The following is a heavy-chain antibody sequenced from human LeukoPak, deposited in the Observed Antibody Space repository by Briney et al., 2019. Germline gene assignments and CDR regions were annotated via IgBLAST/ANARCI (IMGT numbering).Heavy chain of an antibody. V-gene: IGHV3-9*01. CDR1: GFTFDDYA. CDR2: ISWNSGSI. J-gene: IGHJ4*02. Sequence: GRSLRLSCAASGFTFDDYAMHWVRQAPGEGLEWVSGISWNSGSIGYADSVKGRFTISRDNAKNSLYLQMNSLRAEDTALYYCAKDDGGSFDYWGQGTLVTVSS. CDR3: AKDDGGSFDY.